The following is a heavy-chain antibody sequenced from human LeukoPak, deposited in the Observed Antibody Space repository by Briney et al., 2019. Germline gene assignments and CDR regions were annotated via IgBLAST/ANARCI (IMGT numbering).Heavy chain of an antibody. D-gene: IGHD2-2*01. V-gene: IGHV3-30*04. CDR1: GFTFSSYA. CDR3: AIGDSGTLDY. Sequence: PGGSLRLSCAASGFTFSSYAMHWVRQAPGKGLEWVAVISYDGSNKYYADSVKGRFTISRDNSKNTLYLQMNSLRAEDTAVYYCAIGDSGTLDYWGQGTLVTVSS. CDR2: ISYDGSNK. J-gene: IGHJ4*02.